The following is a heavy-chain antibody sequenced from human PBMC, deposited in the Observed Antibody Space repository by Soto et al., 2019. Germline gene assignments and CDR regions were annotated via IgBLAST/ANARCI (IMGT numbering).Heavy chain of an antibody. Sequence: TETLSPTCTVSGGSISLFYWSWVRQPPGKGLEWIGYLYYSGNTNYNPSLKSRVTISVDASKNQVSLRLTSVTAADTAVYYCARVGGVAARTFDYWGQGTVVS. CDR2: LYYSGNT. J-gene: IGHJ4*02. CDR1: GGSISLFY. D-gene: IGHD2-15*01. CDR3: ARVGGVAARTFDY. V-gene: IGHV4-59*01.